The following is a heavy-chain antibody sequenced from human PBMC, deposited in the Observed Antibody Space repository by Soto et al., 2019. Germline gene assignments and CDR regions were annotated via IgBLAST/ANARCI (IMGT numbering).Heavy chain of an antibody. J-gene: IGHJ2*01. CDR2: INHSGST. CDR3: ARGTRVVAATATHFDL. Sequence: XGTLSLTFAVYGGSFSGYDWSWIRQPPGKGLEWIGEINHSGSTNYNPSLKSRVTISVDTSKNQFSLKLSSVTAADTAVYYCARGTRVVAATATHFDLWGRGTLVTVSS. V-gene: IGHV4-34*01. D-gene: IGHD2-15*01. CDR1: GGSFSGYD.